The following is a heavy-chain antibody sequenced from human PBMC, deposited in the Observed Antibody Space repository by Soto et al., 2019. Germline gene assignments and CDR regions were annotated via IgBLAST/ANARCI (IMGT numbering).Heavy chain of an antibody. J-gene: IGHJ4*02. V-gene: IGHV3-53*01. Sequence: EVQVVESGGGLIQPGGSLRLSCEVSGFSVTANYMSWVRQAPEKGLEWVSVIYSGGSTYYVDSVKGRFSISRDISKNTLYLPMNSLSAEDTAVYYCHGYGYWGQGTLVTVSS. CDR3: HGYGY. CDR1: GFSVTANY. CDR2: IYSGGST. D-gene: IGHD5-12*01.